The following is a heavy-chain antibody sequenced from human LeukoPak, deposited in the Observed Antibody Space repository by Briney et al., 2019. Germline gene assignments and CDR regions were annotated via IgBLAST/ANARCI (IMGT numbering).Heavy chain of an antibody. J-gene: IGHJ4*02. CDR2: INAGNGNT. CDR3: AGDDPIVGATGDY. CDR1: GYTFSSYA. D-gene: IGHD1-26*01. V-gene: IGHV1-3*01. Sequence: ASVKVSCKASGYTFSSYAMHWVRQAPGQKLEWMGWINAGNGNTKYSQKFQGRVTITRDTSASTAYMELSSLISEDTAVYYCAGDDPIVGATGDYWGQGTLVTVSS.